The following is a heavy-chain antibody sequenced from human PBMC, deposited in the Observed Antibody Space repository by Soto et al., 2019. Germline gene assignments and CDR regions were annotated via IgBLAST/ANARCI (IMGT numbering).Heavy chain of an antibody. J-gene: IGHJ4*01. CDR2: IKSKTDGGTT. V-gene: IGHV3-15*07. D-gene: IGHD3-22*01. Sequence: GGPMRHSCAAAGFNFSNAWINWISKATGKGLEWVGRIKSKTDGGTTDYAEPVKGRFAISRDDSNNMVYLQMNSLKIEDTAAYYCTTESYSTIIIVRCDYWGHGTLVTVS. CDR1: GFNFSNAW. CDR3: TTESYSTIIIVRCDY.